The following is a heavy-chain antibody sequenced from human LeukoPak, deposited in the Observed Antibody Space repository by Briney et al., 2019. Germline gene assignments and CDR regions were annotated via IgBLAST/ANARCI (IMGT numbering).Heavy chain of an antibody. CDR2: INPSGGST. CDR3: AREHTKSWFDP. D-gene: IGHD3-3*01. CDR1: GYTFTGYY. J-gene: IGHJ5*02. Sequence: ASVKVSCKTSGYTFTGYYMHWVRQAPGQGLEWMGIINPSGGSTSYAQKFQGRVTMTRDTSTSTAYMELRSLRSDDTAVYYCAREHTKSWFDPWGQGTLVTVSS. V-gene: IGHV1-46*01.